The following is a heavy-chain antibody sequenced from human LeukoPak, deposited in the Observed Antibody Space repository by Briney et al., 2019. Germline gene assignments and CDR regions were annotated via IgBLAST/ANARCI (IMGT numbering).Heavy chain of an antibody. CDR1: VFTFSVYA. Sequence: GGSLRLSCGASVFTFSVYAMQWVRQAPGRGREGGALILYDGTKKYYAHSEKGRFTISRDNSRHSLSVQMNSLSPGHTSVYYCARDRAKVIATLMEWGQGPLVTVSS. CDR2: ILYDGTKK. J-gene: IGHJ1*01. D-gene: IGHD2-21*01. V-gene: IGHV3-30*04. CDR3: ARDRAKVIATLME.